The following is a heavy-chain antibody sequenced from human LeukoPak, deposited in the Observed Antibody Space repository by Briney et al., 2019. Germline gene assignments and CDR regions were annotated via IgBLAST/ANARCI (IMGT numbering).Heavy chain of an antibody. D-gene: IGHD4-23*01. J-gene: IGHJ6*02. V-gene: IGHV1-3*01. CDR1: GYTFTSYA. Sequence: GASVKVSCKASGYTFTSYAMHWVRQAPGQRLEWMGWINAGNGNTKYSQKFQGRVTITRDTSASTAYMELSSLRSEDTAVYYCASVPGGNSLVAGYYGMDVWGQGTTVTVSS. CDR3: ASVPGGNSLVAGYYGMDV. CDR2: INAGNGNT.